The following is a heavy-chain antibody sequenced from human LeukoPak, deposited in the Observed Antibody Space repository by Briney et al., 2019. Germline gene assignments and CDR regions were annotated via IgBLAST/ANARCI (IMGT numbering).Heavy chain of an antibody. CDR1: GFTFSSYS. Sequence: GGSLRLSCAASGFTFSSYSMNWVRQAPGKGLEWVSSISSSSSYICYADSVKGRFTISRDNAKNSLYLQMNSLRAEDTAVYYCARAVDIVVVPAAYDYWGQGTLVTVSS. D-gene: IGHD2-2*03. CDR3: ARAVDIVVVPAAYDY. V-gene: IGHV3-21*01. J-gene: IGHJ4*02. CDR2: ISSSSSYI.